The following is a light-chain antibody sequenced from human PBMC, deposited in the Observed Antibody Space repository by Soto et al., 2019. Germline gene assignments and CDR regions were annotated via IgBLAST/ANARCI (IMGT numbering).Light chain of an antibody. CDR2: SAS. J-gene: IGKJ5*01. V-gene: IGKV1-17*01. CDR1: QGIGHD. CDR3: HSRA. Sequence: DIQMTQSPSSLSASVGDRVTITCRASQGIGHDLGWYQQKPGKAPKRLIYSASSLQSGVQSRCSGSGSGTEFTLTVSSLQPEDFVTYYCHSRAFGQGTRLEIK.